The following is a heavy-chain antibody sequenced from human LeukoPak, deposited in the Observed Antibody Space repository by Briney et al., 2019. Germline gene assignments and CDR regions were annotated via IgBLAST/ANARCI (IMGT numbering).Heavy chain of an antibody. D-gene: IGHD5-12*01. V-gene: IGHV1-18*01. CDR1: GYTFTSYG. Sequence: ASVKVSCKASGYTFTSYGMSWVRQAPGQGLEWMGWISAYNGNTNYAQKLQGRVTMTTDTSTSTAYMELRSLRSDDTAVYYCARVPPDIVATIYYYYYYMDVWGKGTTVTVSS. CDR2: ISAYNGNT. J-gene: IGHJ6*03. CDR3: ARVPPDIVATIYYYYYYMDV.